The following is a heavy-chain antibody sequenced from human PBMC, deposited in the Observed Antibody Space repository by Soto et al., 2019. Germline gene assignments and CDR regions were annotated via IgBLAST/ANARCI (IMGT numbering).Heavy chain of an antibody. CDR2: ISAYNGNT. V-gene: IGHV1-18*04. D-gene: IGHD3-10*01. Sequence: QVQLVQSGAEVKKPGASVKVSCKASGYTFTSYGISWVRQAPGQGLEWMGWISAYNGNTNYAQKLQGRVTMTTDTDTSTAYMELRSLRSDDTAVYYCARVGEQLSYYYYYGMDVWGQGTTVTVSS. J-gene: IGHJ6*02. CDR3: ARVGEQLSYYYYYGMDV. CDR1: GYTFTSYG.